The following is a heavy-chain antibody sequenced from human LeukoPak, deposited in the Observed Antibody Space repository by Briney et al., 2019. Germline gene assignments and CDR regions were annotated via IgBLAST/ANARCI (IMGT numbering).Heavy chain of an antibody. V-gene: IGHV1-18*01. Sequence: ASVKVSCKASGGTFSSYAICWVRQAPGQGLEWMGWISAYNGNTNYAQKLQGRVTMTTDTSTSTAYMELRSLRSDDTAVYYCARDEGSGVDYWGQGTLVTVSS. D-gene: IGHD3-10*01. CDR1: GGTFSSYA. CDR3: ARDEGSGVDY. J-gene: IGHJ4*02. CDR2: ISAYNGNT.